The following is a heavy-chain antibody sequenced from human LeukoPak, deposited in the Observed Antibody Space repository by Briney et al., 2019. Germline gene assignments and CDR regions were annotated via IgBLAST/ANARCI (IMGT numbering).Heavy chain of an antibody. Sequence: SGGSLRLSCAASGFTFDDYAMHWVRQAPGKGLECVSGISWNSGSIGYADSVKGRFTISRDNAKNSLYLQMNSLRAEDTALYYCAKDDYGRTYFDYWGQGTLVTVSS. CDR3: AKDDYGRTYFDY. CDR1: GFTFDDYA. J-gene: IGHJ4*02. V-gene: IGHV3-9*01. D-gene: IGHD3-16*01. CDR2: ISWNSGSI.